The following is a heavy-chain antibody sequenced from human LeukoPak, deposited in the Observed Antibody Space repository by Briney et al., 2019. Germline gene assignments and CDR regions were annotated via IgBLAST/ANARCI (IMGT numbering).Heavy chain of an antibody. CDR1: GGTFSSYA. Sequence: SVKVSCKASGGTFSSYAISWVRQAPGQGLEWMGRIIPILGIANYAQKFQGRVTITAGKSTSTAYMELSSLRSEDTAVYYCARGLDRDAFDIWGQGTMVTVSS. V-gene: IGHV1-69*04. CDR3: ARGLDRDAFDI. D-gene: IGHD1-14*01. CDR2: IIPILGIA. J-gene: IGHJ3*02.